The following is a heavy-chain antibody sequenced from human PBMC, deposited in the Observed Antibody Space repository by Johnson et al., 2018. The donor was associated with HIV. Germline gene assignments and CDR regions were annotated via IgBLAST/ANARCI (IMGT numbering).Heavy chain of an antibody. CDR1: GFTFSSYW. Sequence: VQVVESGGGLVQPGGSLRLSCAASGFTFSSYWMSWVRQAPGKGLAWVANIKQDGSEKDYVDSVKGRFTISRDNAKNSLYLQMNSLKAEDTALYYCARLAGGLGYCSGGSCQGGAFDIWGQGTKVTVSS. V-gene: IGHV3-7*05. J-gene: IGHJ3*02. CDR3: ARLAGGLGYCSGGSCQGGAFDI. D-gene: IGHD2-15*01. CDR2: IKQDGSEK.